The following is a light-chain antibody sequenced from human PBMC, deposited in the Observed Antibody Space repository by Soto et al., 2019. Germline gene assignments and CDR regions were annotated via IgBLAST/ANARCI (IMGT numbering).Light chain of an antibody. CDR2: EGA. V-gene: IGKV2-28*01. Sequence: DIVMTQAPLSLPVTPGEPASISCRSSQSLLHSDGYNHLDWYLQKLGQSPQLLIAEGAKRASGVPDRFSGSGSGNDFTRKLSRVETDDVGIYHCMQALHPPPAVGGGTKVEIK. J-gene: IGKJ4*01. CDR3: MQALHPPPA. CDR1: QSLLHSDGYNH.